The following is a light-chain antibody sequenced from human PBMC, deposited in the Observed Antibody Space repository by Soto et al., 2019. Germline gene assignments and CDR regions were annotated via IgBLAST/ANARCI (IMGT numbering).Light chain of an antibody. CDR3: QQYIIPPFT. CDR2: DAS. J-gene: IGKJ3*01. Sequence: EIVLTQSPATLSLSPGERATLSCGATQSVRSNYLAWYQQKPGQAPRLLIYDASSRATGIPDRFSGSGSGTDFTLTINRLEPEDFAVYYCQQYIIPPFTFGPGTKVDIK. CDR1: QSVRSNY. V-gene: IGKV3D-20*01.